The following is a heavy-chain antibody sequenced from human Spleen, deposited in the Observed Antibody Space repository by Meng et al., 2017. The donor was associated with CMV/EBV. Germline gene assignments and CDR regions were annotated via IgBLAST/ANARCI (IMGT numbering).Heavy chain of an antibody. V-gene: IGHV3-21*01. CDR3: ARVRGVHCSSTSCYSYYFDY. Sequence: GESLKISCAASGFTFSTYSMNWVRQAPGKGLEWVSSISSSSSYIYYADSVKGRFTISRDNAKNSLYPQMDSLRAEDTAVYYCARVRGVHCSSTSCYSYYFDYWGQGTLVTVSS. J-gene: IGHJ4*02. D-gene: IGHD2-2*01. CDR2: ISSSSSYI. CDR1: GFTFSTYS.